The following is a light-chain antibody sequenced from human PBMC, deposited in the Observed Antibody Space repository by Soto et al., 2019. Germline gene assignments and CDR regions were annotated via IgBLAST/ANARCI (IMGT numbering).Light chain of an antibody. J-gene: IGLJ2*01. CDR1: STDVGGHNY. V-gene: IGLV2-11*01. CDR3: CAHAGGFTWV. CDR2: DVN. Sequence: QAALTPPRSVSGSPGQSVTISCTGSSTDVGGHNYVSWYQQPPGKAPKLMTYDVNKRPSGVPDRFSGSKSGNTASLTISGLQPEDEDDYCSCAHAGGFTWVFGGGTKLTVL.